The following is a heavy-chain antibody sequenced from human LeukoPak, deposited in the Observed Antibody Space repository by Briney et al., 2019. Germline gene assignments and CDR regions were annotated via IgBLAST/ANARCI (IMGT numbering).Heavy chain of an antibody. D-gene: IGHD6-6*01. CDR2: IYYSGST. V-gene: IGHV4-39*01. CDR1: GGSISSSSYY. Sequence: SETLSLTCTVSGGSISSSSYYWGWIPQPPGKGLEWIGSIYYSGSTYYNPSLKSRVTISVDTSKNQFSLKLSSVTAADTAVYYCARLGIAARIFDYWGQGTLVTDPS. J-gene: IGHJ4*02. CDR3: ARLGIAARIFDY.